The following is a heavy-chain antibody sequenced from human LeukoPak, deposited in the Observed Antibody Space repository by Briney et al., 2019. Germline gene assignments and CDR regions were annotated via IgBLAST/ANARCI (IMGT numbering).Heavy chain of an antibody. CDR3: ARDSSGYYGKYYFDY. CDR1: GYIFTSYW. Sequence: GESLQISCKGSGYIFTSYWIGWVRQMPGKGLEWMGIIYPGDSDTRYSPSFQGQVTISADKSISTAYLQWSSLKASDTAMYYCARDSSGYYGKYYFDYWGQGTLVTVSP. V-gene: IGHV5-51*01. D-gene: IGHD3-22*01. CDR2: IYPGDSDT. J-gene: IGHJ4*02.